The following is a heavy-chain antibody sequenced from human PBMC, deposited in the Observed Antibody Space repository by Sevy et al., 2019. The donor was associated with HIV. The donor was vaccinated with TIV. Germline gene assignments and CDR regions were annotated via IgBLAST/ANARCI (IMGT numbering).Heavy chain of an antibody. CDR1: GYRFTSYW. CDR3: ASPVSYGSVSYDAFDI. CDR2: VYPSDSDT. Sequence: GESLKISCKGSGYRFTSYWIAWVRQMPGKGLEWMGIVYPSDSDTTYSPSFQGQVTISVDKSISTAYLQWSSLKASDTAMYYCASPVSYGSVSYDAFDIWGQGTMVTVSS. V-gene: IGHV5-51*01. J-gene: IGHJ3*02. D-gene: IGHD3-10*01.